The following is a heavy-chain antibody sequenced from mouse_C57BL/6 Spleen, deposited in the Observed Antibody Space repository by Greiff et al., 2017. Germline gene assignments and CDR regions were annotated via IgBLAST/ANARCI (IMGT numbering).Heavy chain of an antibody. J-gene: IGHJ3*01. V-gene: IGHV1-15*01. Sequence: QVQLKESGAELVRPGASVTLSCKASGYTFTDYEMHWVKQTPVHGLEWIGAIDPETGGTAYNQKFKGKAILTADKSSSTAYMELRSLTSEDSAVYYCTRRVTTPWFAYWGQGTLVTVSA. CDR3: TRRVTTPWFAY. CDR2: IDPETGGT. D-gene: IGHD2-2*01. CDR1: GYTFTDYE.